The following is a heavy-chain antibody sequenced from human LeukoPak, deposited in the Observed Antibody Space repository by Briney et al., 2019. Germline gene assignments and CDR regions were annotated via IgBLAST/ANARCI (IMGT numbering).Heavy chain of an antibody. V-gene: IGHV1-2*02. Sequence: GASVKVSCKASGYTFTGYYVHWVRQAPGQGLEWMGWINPNSGDTNYAQNFQGRVTMTRDTSITTAYMDLRRLRSDDTAVYYCAHKRGGVSYYFRGTYDAFDVWGQGTMVTVSS. CDR2: INPNSGDT. CDR3: AHKRGGVSYYFRGTYDAFDV. J-gene: IGHJ3*01. CDR1: GYTFTGYY. D-gene: IGHD1-26*01.